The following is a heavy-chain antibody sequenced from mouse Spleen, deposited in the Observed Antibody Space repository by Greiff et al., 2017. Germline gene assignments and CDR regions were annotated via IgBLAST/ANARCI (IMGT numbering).Heavy chain of an antibody. D-gene: IGHD5-5*01. Sequence: EVQVVESGGGLVQPGGSLRLSCATSGFTFTDYYMSWVRQPPGKALEWLGFIRNKANGYTTEYSASVKGRFTISRDNSQSILYLQMNTLRAEDSATYYCARDTTRGAMDYWGQGTSVTVSS. CDR1: GFTFTDYY. CDR3: ARDTTRGAMDY. CDR2: IRNKANGYTT. J-gene: IGHJ4*01. V-gene: IGHV7-3*02.